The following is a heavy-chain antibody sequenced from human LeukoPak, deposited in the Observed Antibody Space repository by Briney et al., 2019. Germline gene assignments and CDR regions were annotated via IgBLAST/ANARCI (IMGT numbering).Heavy chain of an antibody. D-gene: IGHD1-1*01. V-gene: IGHV3-21*03. J-gene: IGHJ4*02. Sequence: PGGSLRLSCAASGFTFSSYSMNWVRQAPGKGLEWVSSISSSSSYIYYADSVKCRFTISRDNAKNSLYLQMNSLRAEDTAVYFCAKSRSGSANWALQIFDNWGQGTLVTVSS. CDR3: AKSRSGSANWALQIFDN. CDR2: ISSSSSYI. CDR1: GFTFSSYS.